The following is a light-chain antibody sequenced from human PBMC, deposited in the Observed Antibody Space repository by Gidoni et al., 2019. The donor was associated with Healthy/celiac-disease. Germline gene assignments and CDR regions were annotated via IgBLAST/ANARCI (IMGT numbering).Light chain of an antibody. V-gene: IGLV3-1*01. CDR2: QDS. J-gene: IGLJ1*01. CDR3: QAWDSSTASYV. CDR1: KLGDKY. Sequence: SYALTQPPSVSVSPGQTASITCSGDKLGDKYACWYQQKPGQSPVLVIYQDSKRPSGIPERLSGYNYGNKATLTISGTQAMDEDDYYCQAWDSSTASYVVGTGTKVTVL.